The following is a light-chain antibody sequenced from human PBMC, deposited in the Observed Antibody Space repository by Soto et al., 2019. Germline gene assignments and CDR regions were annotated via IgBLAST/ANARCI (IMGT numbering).Light chain of an antibody. J-gene: IGKJ2*01. V-gene: IGKV3-15*01. CDR2: GAS. Sequence: EIVMTQSPATLSVSPGERATLSCRASQSVSSNLAWYQQKPGQAPRLLIYGASTRATGIPARFSGSGSGTEFTITISLLQYEDFAVYYCQHYNNWPYTFGQGTKLEIK. CDR3: QHYNNWPYT. CDR1: QSVSSN.